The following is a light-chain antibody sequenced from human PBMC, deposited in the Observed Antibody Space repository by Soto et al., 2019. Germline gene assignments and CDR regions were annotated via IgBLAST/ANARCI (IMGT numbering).Light chain of an antibody. J-gene: IGKJ4*01. CDR2: GAS. V-gene: IGKV3-20*01. CDR1: QSVNSAY. Sequence: EIVLTQSPGTLSLSPGERATLSCRASQSVNSAYLAWYQQKPGQAPRLLIYGASNRAAGIPDRFSGSGSGTDFTLTISRLEPEDFAVYYCQQYADSPPGLIFGGGTKVEIK. CDR3: QQYADSPPGLI.